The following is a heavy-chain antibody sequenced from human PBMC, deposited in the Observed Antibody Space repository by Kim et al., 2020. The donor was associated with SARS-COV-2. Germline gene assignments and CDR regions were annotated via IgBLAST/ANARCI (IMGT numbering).Heavy chain of an antibody. V-gene: IGHV4-59*01. D-gene: IGHD3-10*01. Sequence: STNYNPSLKRRVTISVDTSKNQFSLKLSSVTAADTAVYYCASFRGDAFDIWGQGTMVTVSS. CDR3: ASFRGDAFDI. CDR2: ST. J-gene: IGHJ3*02.